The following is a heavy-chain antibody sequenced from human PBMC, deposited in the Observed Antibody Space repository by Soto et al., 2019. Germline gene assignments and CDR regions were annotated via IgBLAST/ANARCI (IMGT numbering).Heavy chain of an antibody. CDR1: GFTFNSYA. CDR3: AKSPGPTGTQFWFLV. CDR2: ISGSSGTT. Sequence: EVQLLESGGGLVQPGGSLRLSCAASGFTFNSYAMSWVRQAPGKGLEWVSTISGSSGTTYYTDSVKGRFTISRDNSRNTLDLHLNSLRAADTAVSYCAKSPGPTGTQFWFLVWGQGTLVTVSS. D-gene: IGHD3-3*02. V-gene: IGHV3-23*01. J-gene: IGHJ4*02.